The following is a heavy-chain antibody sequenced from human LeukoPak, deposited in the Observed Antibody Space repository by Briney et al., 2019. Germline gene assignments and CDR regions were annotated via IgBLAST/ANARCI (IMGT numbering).Heavy chain of an antibody. J-gene: IGHJ4*02. D-gene: IGHD2-2*01. Sequence: GGSLRLSCAASGFTFSSYAMHWVRQAPGKGLEWVAVISYDGSNKYYADSVKGRFTISRDNSKNTLYLQMNSLRAEDTAVYYCARGYCSSTSCPQSYWGQGTLVTVSS. CDR1: GFTFSSYA. V-gene: IGHV3-30-3*01. CDR3: ARGYCSSTSCPQSY. CDR2: ISYDGSNK.